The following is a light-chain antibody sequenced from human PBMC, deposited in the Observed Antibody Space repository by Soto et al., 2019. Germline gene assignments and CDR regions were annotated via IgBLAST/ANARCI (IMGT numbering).Light chain of an antibody. Sequence: DIQMTQSPSTLSASVGDRVTITCRASQSISTYLNWYQQKVGRAPTLLIYAASSLQSGVPSRFSGGGSGTDFTLTISSVQPEDFAMYFCQQCYSSPRTFGQGTKVEIK. CDR1: QSISTY. V-gene: IGKV1-39*01. CDR3: QQCYSSPRT. J-gene: IGKJ1*01. CDR2: AAS.